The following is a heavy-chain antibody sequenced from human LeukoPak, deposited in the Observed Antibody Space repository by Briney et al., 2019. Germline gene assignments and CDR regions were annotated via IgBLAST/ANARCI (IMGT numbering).Heavy chain of an antibody. CDR3: ARDLSWYCGGDCYGFDY. CDR2: IWYDGSNK. V-gene: IGHV3-33*01. Sequence: GRSLRLSCAASGFTFSSYGMHWVRQAPGKGLEWVAVIWYDGSNKYYADSVKGRFTISRDNSKNTLYLQMNSLRAEDTAVYYCARDLSWYCGGDCYGFDYWGQGTLVTVSS. CDR1: GFTFSSYG. D-gene: IGHD2-21*02. J-gene: IGHJ4*02.